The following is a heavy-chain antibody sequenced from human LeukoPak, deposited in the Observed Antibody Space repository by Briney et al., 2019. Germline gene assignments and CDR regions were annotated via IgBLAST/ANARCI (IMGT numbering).Heavy chain of an antibody. CDR3: AKDERRIAATGSWGFDH. V-gene: IGHV3-43*01. J-gene: IGHJ4*02. CDR1: GFIFNDYT. Sequence: PGGSLRLSCAASGFIFNDYTMHWVRQAPGKGLEWVSLISWDGTTAYYADSMKGRFTISRDNTKDSLYLDLTSLRTDDTALYYCAKDERRIAATGSWGFDHWGQGTLVTVSS. CDR2: ISWDGTTA. D-gene: IGHD6-13*01.